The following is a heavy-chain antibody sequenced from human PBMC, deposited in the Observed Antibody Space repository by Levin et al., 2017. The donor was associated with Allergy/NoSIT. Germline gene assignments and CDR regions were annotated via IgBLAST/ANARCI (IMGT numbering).Heavy chain of an antibody. CDR1: GGSISSYY. CDR3: ARLTAETAMVGDY. Sequence: SETLSLTCTVSGGSISSYYWSWIRQPPGKGLEWIGYIYYSGSTNYNPSLKSRVTISVDTSKNQFSLKLSSVTAADTAVYYCARLTAETAMVGDYWGQGTLVTVSS. D-gene: IGHD5-18*01. CDR2: IYYSGST. V-gene: IGHV4-59*01. J-gene: IGHJ4*02.